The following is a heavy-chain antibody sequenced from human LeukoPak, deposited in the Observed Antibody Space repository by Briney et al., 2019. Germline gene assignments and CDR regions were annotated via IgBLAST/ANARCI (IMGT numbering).Heavy chain of an antibody. CDR1: GYTFTSYG. CDR2: ISAYNGNT. CDR3: ARGGYDILTGCHNWFDP. D-gene: IGHD3-9*01. J-gene: IGHJ5*02. Sequence: GASVRVSCKASGYTFTSYGISWVRQAPGQGREWMGWISAYNGNTNYAQKLQGRVTMTTDTSTSTAYMELRSLRSDDTAVYYCARGGYDILTGCHNWFDPWGQGTLVTVSS. V-gene: IGHV1-18*01.